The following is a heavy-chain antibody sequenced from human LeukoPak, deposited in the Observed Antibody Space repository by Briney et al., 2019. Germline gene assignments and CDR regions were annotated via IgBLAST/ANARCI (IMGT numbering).Heavy chain of an antibody. CDR1: GFTFSSYG. V-gene: IGHV3-30*18. D-gene: IGHD4-17*01. CDR2: ISYDGSNK. J-gene: IGHJ4*02. CDR3: AKDMALSILTTVTPPYFDY. Sequence: PGGSLRLSCAASGFTFSSYGMHWVRQAPGKGLEWVAVISYDGSNKYYADSVKGRFTISRDNSKNTLYLQMNSLRAEDTAVYYCAKDMALSILTTVTPPYFDYWGQGTLVTVSS.